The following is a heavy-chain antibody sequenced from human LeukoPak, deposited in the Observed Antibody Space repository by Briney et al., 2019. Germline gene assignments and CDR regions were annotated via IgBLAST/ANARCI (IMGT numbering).Heavy chain of an antibody. V-gene: IGHV4-61*02. CDR2: TDTSGST. Sequence: SQTLSLTCTVSGRSMRSGSYYWRWIRQPAGKGLEWIGRTDTSGSTNYNPSLKSGVTISVDTSKNQFSLKLSSVTAADTDVYYRARERTTVTTGWFDPWGQGTLVTVSS. CDR3: ARERTTVTTGWFDP. J-gene: IGHJ5*02. D-gene: IGHD4-17*01. CDR1: GRSMRSGSYY.